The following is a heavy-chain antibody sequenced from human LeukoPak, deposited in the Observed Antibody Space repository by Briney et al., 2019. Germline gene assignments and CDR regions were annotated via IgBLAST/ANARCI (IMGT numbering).Heavy chain of an antibody. CDR2: SNHHGDT. J-gene: IGHJ4*02. D-gene: IGHD3-10*01. V-gene: IGHV4-34*01. Sequence: SETLSLTCAVDNGSFSGYYRSWIRQPPGRGLEWIGESNHHGDTNYSPSLKSRVTLSVDSSKNQFSLRLRSVTAADTAVYYWARERRSGSGSSPFDYWGQGTLVTVSP. CDR1: NGSFSGYY. CDR3: ARERRSGSGSSPFDY.